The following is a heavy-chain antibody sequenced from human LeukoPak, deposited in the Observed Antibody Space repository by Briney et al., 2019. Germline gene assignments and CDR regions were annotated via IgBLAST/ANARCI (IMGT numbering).Heavy chain of an antibody. CDR1: GGSISSGGYS. Sequence: SETLSLTCAVSGGSISSGGYSWSWIRQPPGKGLEWIGYIYHSGSTYCNPSLKSRVTISVDRSKNQFSLKLSSVTAADTAVYYCARAPDSSGYYRFDYWGQGTLVTVSS. D-gene: IGHD3-22*01. V-gene: IGHV4-30-2*01. CDR2: IYHSGST. CDR3: ARAPDSSGYYRFDY. J-gene: IGHJ4*02.